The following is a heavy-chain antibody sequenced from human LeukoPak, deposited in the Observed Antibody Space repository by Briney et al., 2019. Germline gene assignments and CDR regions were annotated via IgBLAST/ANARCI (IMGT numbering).Heavy chain of an antibody. CDR2: IYYSGST. Sequence: PSETLSLTCTVSGGSISSYYWSWIRQPPGKGLEWIGYIYYSGSTNYNPSLKSRVTISVDTSKNQFSLKLTSVTAADTAVYYRARTTEGGYTYGYLYYYYMDVWGKGTTVTISS. V-gene: IGHV4-59*01. J-gene: IGHJ6*03. D-gene: IGHD5-18*01. CDR1: GGSISSYY. CDR3: ARTTEGGYTYGYLYYYYMDV.